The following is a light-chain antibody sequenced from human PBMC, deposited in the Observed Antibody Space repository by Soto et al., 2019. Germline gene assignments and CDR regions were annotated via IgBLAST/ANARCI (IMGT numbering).Light chain of an antibody. Sequence: DIQMTQSPSTLSASVGDRVTITCRASQSVNRWLAWYQQKPGKPPKVLIYGASNLQSGVPPRFSGSGSGTDFTLAISSLQPEDSATYYCLQDINYPWTFGRGTKVDIK. CDR3: LQDINYPWT. J-gene: IGKJ1*01. CDR1: QSVNRW. CDR2: GAS. V-gene: IGKV1-5*01.